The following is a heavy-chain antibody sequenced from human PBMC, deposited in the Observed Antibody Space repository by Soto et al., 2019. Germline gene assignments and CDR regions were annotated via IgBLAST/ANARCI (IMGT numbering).Heavy chain of an antibody. CDR3: ASGSYYRLDY. CDR1: GGTFSSYT. CDR2: IIPIFGTA. Sequence: SVKVSCKASGGTFSSYTISWVRQAPGQGLEWMGRIIPIFGTANYAQKFQGRVTITADDSASTAYMELSSLRSEDTAVYYCASGSYYRLDYWGQGTLVTVSS. D-gene: IGHD1-26*01. J-gene: IGHJ4*02. V-gene: IGHV1-69*13.